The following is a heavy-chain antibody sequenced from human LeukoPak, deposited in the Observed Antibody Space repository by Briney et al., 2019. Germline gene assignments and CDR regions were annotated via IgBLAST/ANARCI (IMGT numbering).Heavy chain of an antibody. CDR2: IYYSGST. CDR3: ARDRSSWYGWFDP. Sequence: SETLSLTCTVSGGSISSSSYYWGWIRQPPGKGLEWIGSIYYSGSTYYNPSLKSRVTISVDTSKNQFSLKLSSVTTADTAVYYCARDRSSWYGWFDPWGQGTLVTVSS. J-gene: IGHJ5*02. D-gene: IGHD6-13*01. V-gene: IGHV4-39*07. CDR1: GGSISSSSYY.